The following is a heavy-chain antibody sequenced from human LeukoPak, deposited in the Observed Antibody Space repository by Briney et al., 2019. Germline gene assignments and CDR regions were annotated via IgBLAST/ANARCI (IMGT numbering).Heavy chain of an antibody. D-gene: IGHD3-10*01. Sequence: PGGSLRLSCAASGFTFSDYYMSWIRQAPGKGLEWVSYISSSGSTIYCADSVRGRFTISRDNAKNSLYLQMNSLRAEDTAVYYCARLVDYYGSGSLYYFDYWGQGTLVTVSS. V-gene: IGHV3-11*01. CDR3: ARLVDYYGSGSLYYFDY. CDR1: GFTFSDYY. CDR2: ISSSGSTI. J-gene: IGHJ4*02.